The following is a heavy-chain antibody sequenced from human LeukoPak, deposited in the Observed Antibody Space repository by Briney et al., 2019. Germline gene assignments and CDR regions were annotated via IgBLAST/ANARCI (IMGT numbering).Heavy chain of an antibody. CDR2: IYYSGST. CDR1: GGSISSSSYY. V-gene: IGHV4-39*07. D-gene: IGHD3-16*01. Sequence: PSETLSLTCTVSGGSISSSSYYWGWIRQPPGKGLEWIGSIYYSGSTFYNPSLKSRVTISVDTSKNQFSLKLSSVTAADTAVYYCARSYDYVWGAIPRAFDIWGQGTMVTVSS. CDR3: ARSYDYVWGAIPRAFDI. J-gene: IGHJ3*02.